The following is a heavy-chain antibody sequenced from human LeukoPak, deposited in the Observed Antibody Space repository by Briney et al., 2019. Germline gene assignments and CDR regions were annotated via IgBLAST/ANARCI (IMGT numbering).Heavy chain of an antibody. Sequence: SQTLSLTCTVSGGSISSGSYYWSWIRQPAGKGLEWIGRIYTSGSTNYNPSLKSRLTISVDTSKDQFSLTLSSVTAADTAVYYCARDQVYYDFWSGSSPMDVWGKGTTVTVSS. D-gene: IGHD3-3*01. CDR2: IYTSGST. CDR3: ARDQVYYDFWSGSSPMDV. J-gene: IGHJ6*03. CDR1: GGSISSGSYY. V-gene: IGHV4-61*02.